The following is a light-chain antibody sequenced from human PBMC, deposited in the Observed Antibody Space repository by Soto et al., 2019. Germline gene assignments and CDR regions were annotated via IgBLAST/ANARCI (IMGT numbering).Light chain of an antibody. CDR2: GAS. CDR1: QSVSSN. J-gene: IGKJ1*01. CDR3: QQYNNWPPDT. V-gene: IGKV3-15*01. Sequence: IVRPQTPDTLSVSPGERATLSCRASQSVSSNLAWYQQKPGQAPRLLIYGASTRATGIPARFSGSGSGTEFTLTISSLQSEDFAVYYCQQYNNWPPDTFGQGTKVDIK.